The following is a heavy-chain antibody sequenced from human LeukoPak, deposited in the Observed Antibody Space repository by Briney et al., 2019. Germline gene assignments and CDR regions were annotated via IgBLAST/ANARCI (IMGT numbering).Heavy chain of an antibody. CDR3: ARGGSSWYYFDY. Sequence: PGGSLRLSCAASRFTFSSYTMNWVRQAPGKGLEWVSFISTSSSYIYYADSLKGRFTISRDNAKNSLYLQMNSLRAEDTAVYYCARGGSSWYYFDYWGQGALVTVSS. J-gene: IGHJ4*02. CDR1: RFTFSSYT. V-gene: IGHV3-21*01. CDR2: ISTSSSYI. D-gene: IGHD6-13*01.